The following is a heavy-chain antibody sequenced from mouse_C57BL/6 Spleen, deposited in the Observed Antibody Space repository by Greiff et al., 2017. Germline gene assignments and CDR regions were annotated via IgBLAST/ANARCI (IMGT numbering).Heavy chain of an antibody. V-gene: IGHV1-64*01. CDR2: IHPNSGST. Sequence: VQLQQPGAELVKPGASVKLSCKASGYTFTSYWMHWVKQRPGQGLEWIGMIHPNSGSTKYNEKFKSKATLTVDKSSSTAYMQLSSLTSEDSAVYYCARQDYYGSSFDYWGQGTTLTVST. J-gene: IGHJ2*01. D-gene: IGHD1-1*01. CDR3: ARQDYYGSSFDY. CDR1: GYTFTSYW.